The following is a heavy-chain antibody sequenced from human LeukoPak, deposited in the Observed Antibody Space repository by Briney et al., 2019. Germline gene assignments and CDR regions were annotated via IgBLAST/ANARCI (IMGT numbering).Heavy chain of an antibody. CDR3: ARGKSNPHLNYAFWSGYYYFDY. J-gene: IGHJ4*02. V-gene: IGHV1-69*05. D-gene: IGHD3-3*01. Sequence: GAAVTVSFKASGGTFIIYAISWVRQAPGQGLEWMGGIIPIFGTANYAQKFQGRVTITTDESTSTAYMELSSLRSEDTAVYYCARGKSNPHLNYAFWSGYYYFDYWGQGTLVTVSS. CDR1: GGTFIIYA. CDR2: IIPIFGTA.